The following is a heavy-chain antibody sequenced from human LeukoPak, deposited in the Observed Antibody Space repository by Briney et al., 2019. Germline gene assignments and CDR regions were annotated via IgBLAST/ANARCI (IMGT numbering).Heavy chain of an antibody. CDR2: IYSGGRT. Sequence: GGSLRLSCAASGFTVSGNYVSWVRQAPGKGLEGVSVIYSGGRTYYADSVKGRFTISRDNSKNALYLQMNSLRAEDTAVYYCARGPYSNALSYYYYYGMDVWGQGTTVTVSS. CDR3: ARGPYSNALSYYYYYGMDV. D-gene: IGHD4-11*01. V-gene: IGHV3-66*02. J-gene: IGHJ6*02. CDR1: GFTVSGNY.